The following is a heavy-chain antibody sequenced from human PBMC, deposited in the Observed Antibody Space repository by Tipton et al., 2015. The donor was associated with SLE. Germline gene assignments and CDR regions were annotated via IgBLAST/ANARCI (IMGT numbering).Heavy chain of an antibody. CDR2: IYYSGST. D-gene: IGHD2-2*01. CDR3: ASDTSRSFDY. V-gene: IGHV4-39*07. Sequence: TLSLTCTVSGGSISSSSYYWGWIRQPPGMGLEWIGSIYYSGSTYYNPSLKSRVTISVDTSKNQFSLKLSSVTAADTAVYYCASDTSRSFDYWGQGTLVTVSS. CDR1: GGSISSSSYY. J-gene: IGHJ4*02.